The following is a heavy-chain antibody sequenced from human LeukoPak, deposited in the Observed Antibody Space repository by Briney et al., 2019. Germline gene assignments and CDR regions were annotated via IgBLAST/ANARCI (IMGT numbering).Heavy chain of an antibody. CDR3: ARDRIAVAGPGVSDY. D-gene: IGHD6-19*01. J-gene: IGHJ4*02. Sequence: ASVEVFCKASGYTFTSYGISWVRQAPGQGLEGMGWISAYNGNTNYAQKLQGRVTMTTDTSTSTAYMELRSLRSDDTAVYYCARDRIAVAGPGVSDYWGQGTLVTVSS. V-gene: IGHV1-18*01. CDR1: GYTFTSYG. CDR2: ISAYNGNT.